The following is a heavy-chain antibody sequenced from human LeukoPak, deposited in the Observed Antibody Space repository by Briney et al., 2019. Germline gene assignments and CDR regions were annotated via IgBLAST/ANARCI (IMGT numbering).Heavy chain of an antibody. CDR2: ISSSSYI. CDR3: AKSSPPPLRY. J-gene: IGHJ4*02. Sequence: GGSLRLSCAASGFTFSSYSMNWVRQAPGKGLEWVSSISSSSYIYYADSVKGRFTISRDNSKNTLYLQMNSLRAEDTAVYYCAKSSPPPLRYWGQGTLVTVSS. V-gene: IGHV3-21*04. CDR1: GFTFSSYS.